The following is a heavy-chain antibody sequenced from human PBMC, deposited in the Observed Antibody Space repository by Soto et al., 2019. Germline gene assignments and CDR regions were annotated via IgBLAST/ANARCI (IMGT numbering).Heavy chain of an antibody. CDR2: IKTRSDNYAT. CDR1: GFTFSGSA. Sequence: EVQLVESGGGLVQPGGSVIISCAASGFTFSGSAIHWVRQASGKGLEWLGRIKTRSDNYATAYTASLKGRFTISRDDSKHTAYLQMNSLKTEDTAVYFCSRLWAGGDDRDSPPYYLDSWGQGTLVTVSS. J-gene: IGHJ4*02. CDR3: SRLWAGGDDRDSPPYYLDS. V-gene: IGHV3-73*02. D-gene: IGHD3-16*01.